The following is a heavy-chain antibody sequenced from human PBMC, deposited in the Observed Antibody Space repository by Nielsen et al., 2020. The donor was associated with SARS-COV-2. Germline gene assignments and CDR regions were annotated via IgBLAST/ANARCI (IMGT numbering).Heavy chain of an antibody. V-gene: IGHV3-23*01. J-gene: IGHJ4*02. D-gene: IGHD5-18*01. CDR2: ISGSGGST. CDR3: AKDGWIQLWLRPSLALDYFDY. Sequence: PGKGLAWVSAISGSGGSTYSADSVKGRFTISRYNSKNTLYLQMNRLRAEDTAVYYCAKDGWIQLWLRPSLALDYFDYWGQGTLVTVSS.